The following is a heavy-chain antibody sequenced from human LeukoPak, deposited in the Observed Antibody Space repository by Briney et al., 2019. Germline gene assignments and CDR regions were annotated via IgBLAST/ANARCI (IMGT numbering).Heavy chain of an antibody. D-gene: IGHD1-26*01. J-gene: IGHJ4*02. CDR2: FYRGDST. CDR1: RFTVSSSY. CDR3: ARPVLGADRSLWYYFDS. Sequence: GGSLRLSCAASRFTVSSSYMYWVRQAPGKGLEWVSFFYRGDSTYYAESVRGRFTISRDNSKNTLYLHMNSLRAEDTAVYYCARPVLGADRSLWYYFDSWGQGTLVTVSS. V-gene: IGHV3-53*01.